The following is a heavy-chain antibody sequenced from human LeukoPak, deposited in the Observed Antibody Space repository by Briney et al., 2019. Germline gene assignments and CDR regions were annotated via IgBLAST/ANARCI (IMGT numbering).Heavy chain of an antibody. Sequence: GGSLRLSCAASGFTSSNYAMGWVRPAPGRGLEWVSPVSGSGAPTYYADSGKGRFTISRDTSKNTMDLQMSSLRAEDTAVYYCAARPPIIVAGPFDYWGQGTLVTVSS. V-gene: IGHV3-23*01. CDR2: VSGSGAPT. J-gene: IGHJ4*02. CDR3: AARPPIIVAGPFDY. CDR1: GFTSSNYA. D-gene: IGHD5-12*01.